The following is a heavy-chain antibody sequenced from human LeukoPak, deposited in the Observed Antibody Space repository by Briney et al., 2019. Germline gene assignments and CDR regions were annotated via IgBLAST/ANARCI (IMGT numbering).Heavy chain of an antibody. CDR1: GFTFSSYT. V-gene: IGHV3-21*01. D-gene: IGHD3-9*01. Sequence: PGGSLRLSCAASGFTFSSYTMNWVRQAPGKGLEWVSSISSSSSYTYYAESVKGRFTMSRDNAKNSLYLQMNSLRAEDTAVYYCARATTYDILTGYFDYWGQGTLVTVSS. J-gene: IGHJ4*02. CDR2: ISSSSSYT. CDR3: ARATTYDILTGYFDY.